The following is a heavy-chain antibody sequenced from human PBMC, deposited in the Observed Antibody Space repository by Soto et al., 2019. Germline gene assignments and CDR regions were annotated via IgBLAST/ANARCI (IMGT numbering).Heavy chain of an antibody. D-gene: IGHD6-19*01. CDR1: GFTVSSNY. CDR2: IYSGGST. J-gene: IGHJ3*02. V-gene: IGHV3-53*04. CDR3: ARPGEYSSGWYGAAFDI. Sequence: GGSLRLSCAASGFTVSSNYMSWVRQAPGKGLEWVSVIYSGGSTYYADSVKGRFTISRHNSKNTLYLQMNSLRAEDTAVYYCARPGEYSSGWYGAAFDIWGQGTMVTVSS.